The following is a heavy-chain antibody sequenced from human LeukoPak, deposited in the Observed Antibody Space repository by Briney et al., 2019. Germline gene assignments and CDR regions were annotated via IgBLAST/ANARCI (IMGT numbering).Heavy chain of an antibody. CDR3: AKAHYRYCSGGSCYSDY. CDR1: GFTFSSYG. D-gene: IGHD2-15*01. Sequence: GGSLRLSCAASGFTFSSYGMHWVRQAPGKGLEWVAVISYDGSNKYYADSVKGRFTISRDNSKNTLYLQMNSLRAEDTAVYYCAKAHYRYCSGGSCYSDYWGQGTLVTVSS. J-gene: IGHJ4*02. CDR2: ISYDGSNK. V-gene: IGHV3-30*18.